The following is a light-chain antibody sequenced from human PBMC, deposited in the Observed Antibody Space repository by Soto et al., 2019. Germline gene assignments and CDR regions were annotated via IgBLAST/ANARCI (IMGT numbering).Light chain of an antibody. V-gene: IGKV1-5*01. CDR1: QSISSW. CDR3: QQYNSYPIT. Sequence: DIRMTQSPSTLSASVGDRVTITCRASQSISSWLAWYQQKPGKAPKLLIYDASSLESGVPSRFSGSGSGTEFTLTISSLQPDDFATYYCQQYNSYPITFGQGTRPEI. CDR2: DAS. J-gene: IGKJ5*01.